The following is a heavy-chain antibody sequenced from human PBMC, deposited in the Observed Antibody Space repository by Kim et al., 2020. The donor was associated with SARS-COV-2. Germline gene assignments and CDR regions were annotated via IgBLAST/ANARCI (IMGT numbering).Heavy chain of an antibody. V-gene: IGHV3-7*01. CDR1: GFTFSSYW. D-gene: IGHD4-17*01. J-gene: IGHJ4*02. Sequence: GGSLRLSCAASGFTFSSYWMSWVRQAPGKGLEWVANIKQDGSEKYYVDSVKGRFTISRDNAKNSLYLQMNSLRAEDTAVYYCARPISALLNTVPFDYWGQGTLVTVSS. CDR2: IKQDGSEK. CDR3: ARPISALLNTVPFDY.